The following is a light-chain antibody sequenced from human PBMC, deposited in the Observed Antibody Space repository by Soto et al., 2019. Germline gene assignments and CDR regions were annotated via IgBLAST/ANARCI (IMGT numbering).Light chain of an antibody. CDR2: YDS. CDR3: QVGDSSSDHVV. V-gene: IGLV3-21*04. Sequence: SYELTQPPSVSVAPGKTARITCGGTNIGSKSDHWYQQKPGQAPVLVIYYDSDRPSGIPERFSGSNSGNTATLTISRVEDGDEAYYYCQVGDSSSDHVVFGGGTKLTVL. J-gene: IGLJ2*01. CDR1: NIGSKS.